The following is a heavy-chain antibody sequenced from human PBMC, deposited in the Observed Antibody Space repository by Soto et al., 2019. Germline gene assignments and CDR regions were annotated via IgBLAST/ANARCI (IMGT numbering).Heavy chain of an antibody. Sequence: EVQLLESGGGLVQPGGSLRLSCAASGFTFSSYAMSWVRQAPGKGLEWVSAISGSGGSTYYADSVKGRFTISRGNFKNTLDLQMNSLRAEDTAVYYCAKGGVLLWFGELPPPRNDAFDIWGQGTMVTVSS. CDR3: AKGGVLLWFGELPPPRNDAFDI. CDR1: GFTFSSYA. CDR2: ISGSGGST. V-gene: IGHV3-23*01. D-gene: IGHD3-10*01. J-gene: IGHJ3*02.